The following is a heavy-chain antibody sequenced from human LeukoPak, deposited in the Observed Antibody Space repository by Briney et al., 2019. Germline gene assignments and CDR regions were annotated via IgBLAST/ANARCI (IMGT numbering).Heavy chain of an antibody. CDR1: GFTFSSYA. Sequence: GGSLRLSCAASGFTFSSYAMSWVRQAPGKGLEWVSAISGSGGSTYYADSVKGRFTISRDNSKNTLYLQMNSLRAEDTAVYYWGKVRRFSSRWTTNGDGGGGYWGQGTLVTVSS. D-gene: IGHD6-13*01. J-gene: IGHJ4*02. V-gene: IGHV3-23*01. CDR3: GKVRRFSSRWTTNGDGGGGY. CDR2: ISGSGGST.